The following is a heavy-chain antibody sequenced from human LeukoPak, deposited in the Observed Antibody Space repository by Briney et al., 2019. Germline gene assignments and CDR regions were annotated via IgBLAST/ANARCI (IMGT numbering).Heavy chain of an antibody. CDR3: ARAVAADF. CDR2: ISGSGGST. D-gene: IGHD6-19*01. V-gene: IGHV3-23*01. CDR1: GFTFSNYG. J-gene: IGHJ4*02. Sequence: TGGSLRLSCAASGFTFSNYGMSWVRQAPGKGLEWVSGISGSGGSTYSADSVKGRFTISRDNSKNTLYLQMNSLRDEDTAVYYCARAVAADFWGQGTQVTVSS.